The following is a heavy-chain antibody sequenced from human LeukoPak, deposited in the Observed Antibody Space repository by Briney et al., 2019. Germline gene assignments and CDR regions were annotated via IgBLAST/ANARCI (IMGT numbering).Heavy chain of an antibody. V-gene: IGHV2-5*01. D-gene: IGHD2-2*01. CDR1: GFSLSTSGVG. CDR3: AHRDIVVVPAAIPSPAPLGFDY. CDR2: IYWNDDK. Sequence: SGPTLVNPTQTLTLTCTFSGFSLSTSGVGVGWIRQPPGKALEWLALIYWNDDKRYSPSLKSRLTITKDTSKNQVVLTMTNMDPVDTATYYCAHRDIVVVPAAIPSPAPLGFDYWGQGTLVTVSS. J-gene: IGHJ4*02.